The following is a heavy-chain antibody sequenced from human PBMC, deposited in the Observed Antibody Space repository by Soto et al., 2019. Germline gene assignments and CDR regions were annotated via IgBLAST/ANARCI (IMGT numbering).Heavy chain of an antibody. V-gene: IGHV1-18*01. CDR3: ARVETDGMLSWFDP. CDR1: GYTFTSHG. D-gene: IGHD2-8*01. J-gene: IGHJ5*02. CDR2: ISADSGIT. Sequence: QVQLVQSGAEVKKPGASVKVSCKASGYTFTSHGIIWVRQAPGQGLEWMGWISADSGITNYAQSLQGRVTMTTDTSTSTAFMELRSLRSDDTAVYYCARVETDGMLSWFDPRGQGTLVTVSS.